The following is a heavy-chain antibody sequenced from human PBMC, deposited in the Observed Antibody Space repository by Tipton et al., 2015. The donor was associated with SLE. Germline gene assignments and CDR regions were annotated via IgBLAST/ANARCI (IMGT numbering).Heavy chain of an antibody. V-gene: IGHV4-38-2*02. J-gene: IGHJ5*01. CDR1: GFSISSAYY. CDR3: ARATSTGYSEFDS. CDR2: ISYSGGT. D-gene: IGHD3-22*01. Sequence: TLSLTCSVSGFSISSAYYWGWIRRPPGKGLEFIGTISYSGGTDYNPSLKSRVTISKDTSKNHFSLKLASVTATDTAVYYCARATSTGYSEFDSWGQGTLVPVSS.